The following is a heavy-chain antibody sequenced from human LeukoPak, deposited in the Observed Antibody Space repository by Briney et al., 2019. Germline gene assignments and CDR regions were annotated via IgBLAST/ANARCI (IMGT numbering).Heavy chain of an antibody. Sequence: SETLSLTCAVYGGSFSGYYWSWIRQPPGKGLEWIGETNHSGSTNYNPSLKSRVTISVDTSKNEFSMKLSSVTAADTAVYYCAKGAGPPWFDPWGQGTLVTVSS. V-gene: IGHV4-34*01. D-gene: IGHD6-19*01. CDR2: TNHSGST. CDR3: AKGAGPPWFDP. CDR1: GGSFSGYY. J-gene: IGHJ5*02.